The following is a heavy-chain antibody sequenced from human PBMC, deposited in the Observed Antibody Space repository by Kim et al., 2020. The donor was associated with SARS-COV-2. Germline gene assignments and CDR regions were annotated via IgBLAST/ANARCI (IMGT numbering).Heavy chain of an antibody. CDR2: INHSGST. CDR1: GGSFSGYY. J-gene: IGHJ5*02. V-gene: IGHV4-34*01. D-gene: IGHD3-9*01. CDR3: AGGVPLLRYFVWTPTWFDP. Sequence: SETLSLTCAVYGGSFSGYYWSWIRQPPGKGLEWIGEINHSGSTNYNPSLKSRVTISVDTSKNQFSLKLSSVTAADTAVYYGAGGVPLLRYFVWTPTWFDP.